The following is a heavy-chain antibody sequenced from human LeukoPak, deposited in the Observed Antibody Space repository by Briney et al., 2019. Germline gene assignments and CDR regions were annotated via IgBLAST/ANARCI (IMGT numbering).Heavy chain of an antibody. CDR2: IKQDGSEK. CDR1: GFTFSDYY. D-gene: IGHD6-19*01. J-gene: IGHJ4*02. CDR3: AKAHLVAVAHFDY. Sequence: GGSLRLSCAASGFTFSDYYMSWIRQAPGKGLEWVANIKQDGSEKYYVDSVKGRFTISRDNAKNSLYLQMNSLRAEDTAVYYCAKAHLVAVAHFDYWGQGTLVTVSS. V-gene: IGHV3-7*03.